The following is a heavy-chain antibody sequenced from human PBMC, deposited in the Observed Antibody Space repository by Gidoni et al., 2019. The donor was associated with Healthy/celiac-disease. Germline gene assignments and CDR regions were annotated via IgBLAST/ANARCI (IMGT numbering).Heavy chain of an antibody. CDR2: LLQWEH. Sequence: QVSAAGVGPRTGEAFTDPVPHLHCLWWLHQQWWLLLELDPPAPREGPGVDWVHLLQWEHLLQPVPQSRVTISVDTSKNQFSLKLSSVTAADTAVYYCARQRGGDRPLNWFDPWGQGTLVTVSS. CDR1: WLHQQWWLL. J-gene: IGHJ5*02. CDR3: ARQRGGDRPLNWFDP. D-gene: IGHD2-21*02. V-gene: IGHV4-31*03.